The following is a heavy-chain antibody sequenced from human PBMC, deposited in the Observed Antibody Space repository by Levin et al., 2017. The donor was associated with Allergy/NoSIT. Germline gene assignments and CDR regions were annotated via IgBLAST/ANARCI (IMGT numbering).Heavy chain of an antibody. CDR3: ARDEWGSFDY. J-gene: IGHJ4*02. CDR2: ISSDGSDI. V-gene: IGHV3-74*01. CDR1: GFTFSRYW. Sequence: ASVKVSCATGGFTFSRYWMHWVRHAPGKGLVWLARISSDGSDIRYADFVKGRFTVSRDNAKNTLYLQMNDLRAEDTAVYYCARDEWGSFDYWGQGTLVTVSS. D-gene: IGHD2-8*01.